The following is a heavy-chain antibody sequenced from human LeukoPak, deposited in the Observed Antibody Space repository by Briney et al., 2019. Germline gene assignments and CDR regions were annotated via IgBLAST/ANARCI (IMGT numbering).Heavy chain of an antibody. V-gene: IGHV4-59*01. CDR2: IYYSGST. CDR1: GGSISSYY. CDR3: ARDRSGYYFDY. D-gene: IGHD3-3*01. J-gene: IGHJ4*02. Sequence: PSETLSLTCTVSGGSISSYYWSWIRQPPGKGLEWIGYIYYSGSTNYNPSLKSRVTISVDTSKNQFSLKLSSVTAADTAVYHCARDRSGYYFDYWGQGTLVTVSS.